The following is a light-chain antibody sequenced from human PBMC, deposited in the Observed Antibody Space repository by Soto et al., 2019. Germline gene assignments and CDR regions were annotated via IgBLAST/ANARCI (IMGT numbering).Light chain of an antibody. V-gene: IGKV3-20*01. J-gene: IGKJ4*01. CDR1: QSVSSSY. CDR3: HQYGSAPLT. CDR2: GAS. Sequence: EIVLTQSPGTLSLSPGARVTLSCRASQSVSSSYLAWYQQKAGQAPRLLIYGASSRATGTPDRFSGSGSGTDVTLTISRLEPEDFAVYYCHQYGSAPLTFGGGTKVEIK.